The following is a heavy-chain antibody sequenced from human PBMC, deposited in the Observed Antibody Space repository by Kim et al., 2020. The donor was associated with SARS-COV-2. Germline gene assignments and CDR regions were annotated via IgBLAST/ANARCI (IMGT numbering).Heavy chain of an antibody. J-gene: IGHJ4*02. D-gene: IGHD1-26*01. CDR3: ARAPYSGSYYLLDFDY. Sequence: KFQGRVTMTRDTSISTAYMELSRLRSDDTAVYYCARAPYSGSYYLLDFDYWGQGTLVTVSS. V-gene: IGHV1-2*02.